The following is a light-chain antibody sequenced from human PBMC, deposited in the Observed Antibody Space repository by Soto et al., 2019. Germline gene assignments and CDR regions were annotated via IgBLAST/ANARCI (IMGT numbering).Light chain of an antibody. CDR2: DAS. J-gene: IGKJ1*01. CDR1: QNINTW. CDR3: QQYSNYFRT. V-gene: IGKV1-5*01. Sequence: TXXASQNINTWLAWYQQKPGKAPNLVIYDASRLESGVPSRFSGSGSGTEFSLTISSLQADDFATYYCQQYSNYFRTFGQGTKVDIK.